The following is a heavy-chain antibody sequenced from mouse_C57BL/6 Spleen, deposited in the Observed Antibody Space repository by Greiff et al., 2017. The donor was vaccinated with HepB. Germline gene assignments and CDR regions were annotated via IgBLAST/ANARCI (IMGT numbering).Heavy chain of an antibody. V-gene: IGHV1-69*01. Sequence: QVQLQQPGAELVMPGASVKLSCKASGYTFTSYWMHWVKQRPGQGLEWIGEIDPSDSYTNYNQKFKSKSTLTVDKSSSTAYMQLSSLTSEDSAVYYGAGGPLPGAMDYWGQGTSVTVSS. J-gene: IGHJ4*01. CDR2: IDPSDSYT. CDR1: GYTFTSYW. CDR3: AGGPLPGAMDY.